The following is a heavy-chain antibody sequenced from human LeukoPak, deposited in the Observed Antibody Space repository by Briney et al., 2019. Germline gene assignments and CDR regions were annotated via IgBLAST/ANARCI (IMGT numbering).Heavy chain of an antibody. V-gene: IGHV3-9*01. D-gene: IGHD3-22*01. CDR3: ARDRTGDSSGYDAFDI. CDR1: GFTFDDYA. Sequence: PGRSLRLSCAASGFTFDDYAMHWVRQAPGKGLEWVSGISWNSGSIGYADSVKGRFTISRGNAKNSLYLQMNSLRAEDTALYYCARDRTGDSSGYDAFDIWGRGTMVTVSS. CDR2: ISWNSGSI. J-gene: IGHJ3*02.